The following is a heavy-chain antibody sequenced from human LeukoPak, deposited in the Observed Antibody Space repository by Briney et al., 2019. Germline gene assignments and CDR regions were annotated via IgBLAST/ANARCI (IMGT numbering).Heavy chain of an antibody. CDR3: GREHSGYDWE. CDR1: GFTFSSYW. CDR2: IKQDGSQK. Sequence: GGSLRLSCAASGFTFSSYWMSWVRQAPGKGLEWVANIKQDGSQKYYVDSVKGRFSISRDNAKNSLFLQMNSLRAGDTAVYYCGREHSGYDWEWGQGTLVTVSP. V-gene: IGHV3-7*01. J-gene: IGHJ4*02. D-gene: IGHD5-12*01.